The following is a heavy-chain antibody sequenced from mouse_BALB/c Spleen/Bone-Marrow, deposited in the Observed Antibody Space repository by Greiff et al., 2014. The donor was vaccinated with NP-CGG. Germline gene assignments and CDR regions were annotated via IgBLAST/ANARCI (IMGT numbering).Heavy chain of an antibody. J-gene: IGHJ4*01. CDR2: ISSGGST. V-gene: IGHV5-6-5*01. CDR1: GFTFSSYA. CDR3: ARGGGYYYAMDY. Sequence: DVHLVESGGGLVKPGGSLKLSCAASGFTFSSYAMSWVRQTPEKRLEWVASISSGGSTYYPDSVKGRLTISRDNSRNILYLQMSSLRSEDTAMYYCARGGGYYYAMDYWGQGTSVTVSS.